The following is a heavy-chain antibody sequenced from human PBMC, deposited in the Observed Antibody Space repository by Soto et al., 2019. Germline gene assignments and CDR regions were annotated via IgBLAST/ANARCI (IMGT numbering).Heavy chain of an antibody. V-gene: IGHV4-34*01. CDR3: ARGSGIVALPGELEDVKYDY. Sequence: QVQLQPWGAGLVKPSETLSLSCAVYGQSFSGHSWAWIRQPPGKGLEWIGEINESGSTYYNPSLKSPVPLSTATSKNQFSLKLSSVSAADTAAYFCARGSGIVALPGELEDVKYDYWGQGTLVNVSS. CDR2: INESGST. J-gene: IGHJ4*02. CDR1: GQSFSGHS. D-gene: IGHD1-1*01.